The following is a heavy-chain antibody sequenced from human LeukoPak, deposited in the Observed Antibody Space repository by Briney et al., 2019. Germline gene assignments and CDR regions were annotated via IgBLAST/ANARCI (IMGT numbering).Heavy chain of an antibody. CDR1: GFTFSDYW. CDR3: ARDRGPRTGFMVREAYDY. Sequence: GGSLRLSCAASGFTFSDYWIHWVRQAPGKGLVWVSRINTDGSITNYADSVKGRFSISRDNAKNTLYLQMSSLRAEDAAVYYCARDRGPRTGFMVREAYDYWGQGTLVTVSS. D-gene: IGHD3-10*01. CDR2: INTDGSIT. V-gene: IGHV3-74*01. J-gene: IGHJ4*02.